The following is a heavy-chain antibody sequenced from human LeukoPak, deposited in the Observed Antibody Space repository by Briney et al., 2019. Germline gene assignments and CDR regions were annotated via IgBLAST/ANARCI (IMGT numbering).Heavy chain of an antibody. J-gene: IGHJ6*03. CDR3: ARESASYSYWSCPGQKYIYDYYLDV. Sequence: SETLSLTCGVSGGSLSGYYWSWVRQPPGNWMEWVGEINHIGSTNYKPSLKSRVTISIETNNQCSLKMTSVTAADTAVYYCARESASYSYWSCPGQKYIYDYYLDVWGRGTTVIVSS. CDR2: INHIGST. D-gene: IGHD3-3*01. CDR1: GGSLSGYY. V-gene: IGHV4-34*01.